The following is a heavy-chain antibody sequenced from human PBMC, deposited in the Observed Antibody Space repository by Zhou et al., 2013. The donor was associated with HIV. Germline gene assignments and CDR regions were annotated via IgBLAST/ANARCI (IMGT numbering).Heavy chain of an antibody. V-gene: IGHV1-2*02. CDR1: GYTFTGYY. J-gene: IGHJ4*02. D-gene: IGHD2-15*01. CDR2: INPNSGGT. Sequence: QVQLVQSGAEVKKPGASVKISCKASGYTFTGYYMHWVRQAPGQGLEWMGWINPNSGGTNYAQKFQGRVTMTRDTSISTAYMELSRLRSDDTAVYYCARGGVVVVVAATHLDYWGQGTLVTVSS. CDR3: ARGGVVVVVAATHLDY.